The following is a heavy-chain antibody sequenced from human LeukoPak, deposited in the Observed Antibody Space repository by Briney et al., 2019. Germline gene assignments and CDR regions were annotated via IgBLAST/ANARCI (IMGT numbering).Heavy chain of an antibody. CDR2: LSGSGIST. J-gene: IGHJ4*02. CDR3: AKGTTRLSSSWLFDY. CDR1: VFTFISYA. Sequence: PGGSLRLSCAASVFTFISYAMSWVRQAPGKGLEWVSALSGSGISTYSADSVRGPFTISRDNSKNTLYLQMNSLRAEDRALYYCAKGTTRLSSSWLFDYWGQRTLVTVSS. V-gene: IGHV3-23*01. D-gene: IGHD6-13*01.